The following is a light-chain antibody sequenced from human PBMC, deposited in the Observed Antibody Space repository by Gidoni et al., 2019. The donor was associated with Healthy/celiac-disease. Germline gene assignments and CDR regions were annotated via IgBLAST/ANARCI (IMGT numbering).Light chain of an antibody. V-gene: IGKV1-9*01. CDR3: QQLNSYPPGT. J-gene: IGKJ3*01. Sequence: SVGDRVTITCRASQGISSYLAWYQQKPGKAPKLLIYAASTLQSGVPSRFSGSGSGTDYTLTISSLQPEDFATYYRQQLNSYPPGTFGPGTKVDIK. CDR2: AAS. CDR1: QGISSY.